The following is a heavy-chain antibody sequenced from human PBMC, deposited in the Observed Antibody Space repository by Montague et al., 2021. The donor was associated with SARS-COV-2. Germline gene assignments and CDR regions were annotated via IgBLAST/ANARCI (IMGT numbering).Heavy chain of an antibody. CDR1: GGSFSGYY. J-gene: IGHJ3*01. D-gene: IGHD3-9*01. V-gene: IGHV4-34*01. Sequence: SETLSLTCAVYGGSFSGYYWSWIRQPPGKGLEWIGEINHSGSTNYHPSLKSRVTISVDTSKNQFSLKLSSVTAADTAVYYCKGPHYGDLTCHSFDVWGQGTMVTVSS. CDR3: KGPHYGDLTCHSFDV. CDR2: INHSGST.